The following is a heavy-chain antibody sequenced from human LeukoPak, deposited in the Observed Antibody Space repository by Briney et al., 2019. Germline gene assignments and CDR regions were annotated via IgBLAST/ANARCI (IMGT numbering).Heavy chain of an antibody. V-gene: IGHV1-24*01. D-gene: IGHD4-23*01. CDR1: GYSLTELT. CDR3: AGMGPSGNY. Sequence: ASVNVSCKVSGYSLTELTMHWVRQAPGQGLEWMGGFDPQSGERVYSQKYQGRLTVTDDTSTDTAKMELSSLRSEDTAMYYCAGMGPSGNYWGQGTLVIVYS. CDR2: FDPQSGER. J-gene: IGHJ4*02.